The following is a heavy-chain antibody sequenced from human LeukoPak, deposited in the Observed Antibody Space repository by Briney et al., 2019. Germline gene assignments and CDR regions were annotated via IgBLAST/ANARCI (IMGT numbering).Heavy chain of an antibody. J-gene: IGHJ4*02. CDR1: GGSISSFY. CDR3: ARVVQNSGTIDY. D-gene: IGHD3-10*01. CDR2: IYSSGST. Sequence: SETLSLTCTVSGGSISSFYWSWIRQPPGKGLEWIGYIYSSGSTKYNPSLKSRVTISVDTSKNQFSLKLSSVTAADSALYYCARVVQNSGTIDYWGQGTLVTVSS. V-gene: IGHV4-59*08.